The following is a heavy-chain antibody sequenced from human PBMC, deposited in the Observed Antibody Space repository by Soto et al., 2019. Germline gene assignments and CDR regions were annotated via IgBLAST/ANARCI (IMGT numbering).Heavy chain of an antibody. D-gene: IGHD3-3*01. Sequence: QVQLQESGPGLVTPSQTLSLTCTVSGGSISSGVYYWSWIRQPPGKGLEWIGYIYYSGSTYYNPSLKSRITISVDTSKNQFSLKLSSVTAVDTAVYYCARGGRTIFGRYFDYWGQGTLVTVSS. CDR1: GGSISSGVYY. CDR2: IYYSGST. CDR3: ARGGRTIFGRYFDY. V-gene: IGHV4-30-4*01. J-gene: IGHJ4*02.